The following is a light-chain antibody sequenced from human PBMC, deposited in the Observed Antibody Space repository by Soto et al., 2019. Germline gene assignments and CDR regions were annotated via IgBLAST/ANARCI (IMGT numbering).Light chain of an antibody. Sequence: DIVMTQSPDSLAVSLGERATINCKSSQSVLYSSNNKNYLAWYQQKPGQPPKLLIYWASNRESGVPDRFSGRGSGTDFTLTISSLQAEDVAVYYCQQYYSTLTWTFGQGTKVEIK. CDR3: QQYYSTLTWT. V-gene: IGKV4-1*01. CDR1: QSVLYSSNNKNY. CDR2: WAS. J-gene: IGKJ1*01.